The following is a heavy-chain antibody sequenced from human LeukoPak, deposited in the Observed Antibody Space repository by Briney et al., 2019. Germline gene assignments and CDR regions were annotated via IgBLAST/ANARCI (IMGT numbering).Heavy chain of an antibody. V-gene: IGHV3-23*01. CDR2: ISGRGVST. D-gene: IGHD1-14*01. Sequence: GGSLRLSCAASGFTFSTYTMSWVRQAPGKGLEWVSAISGRGVSTSYADSVRGRFTISRDNSKNTLYLQMNSLRAEDTAVYYCAKAASGNWNHVSDYWGQGTLVTVSS. CDR3: AKAASGNWNHVSDY. CDR1: GFTFSTYT. J-gene: IGHJ4*02.